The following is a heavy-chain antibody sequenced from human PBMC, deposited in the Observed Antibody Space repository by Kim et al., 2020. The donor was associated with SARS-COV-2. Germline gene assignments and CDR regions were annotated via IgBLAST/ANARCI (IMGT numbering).Heavy chain of an antibody. Sequence: ASVKVSCKASGYTFTSYYMHWVRQAPGQGLEWMGIINPSGGSTSYAQKFQGRVTMTRDTSTSTVYMELSSLRSEDTAVYYCARLYYYDSSGYYYRDAFDIWGQGTMVTVSS. CDR3: ARLYYYDSSGYYYRDAFDI. D-gene: IGHD3-22*01. V-gene: IGHV1-46*01. J-gene: IGHJ3*02. CDR1: GYTFTSYY. CDR2: INPSGGST.